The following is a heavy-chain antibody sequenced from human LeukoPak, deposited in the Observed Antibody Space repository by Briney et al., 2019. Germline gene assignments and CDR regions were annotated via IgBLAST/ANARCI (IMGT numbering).Heavy chain of an antibody. D-gene: IGHD2-15*01. CDR1: GFTFSRYS. CDR2: ISSGSSTI. V-gene: IGHV3-48*02. Sequence: GGSLRFSCTASGFTFSRYSMNWVRQAPGKGLEWLSYISSGSSTIYYADSVKGRFTISRDNAKNSLYLQMNSLKDEDTAVYYCAISWGYYFDYWGQGTLVTVSS. CDR3: AISWGYYFDY. J-gene: IGHJ4*02.